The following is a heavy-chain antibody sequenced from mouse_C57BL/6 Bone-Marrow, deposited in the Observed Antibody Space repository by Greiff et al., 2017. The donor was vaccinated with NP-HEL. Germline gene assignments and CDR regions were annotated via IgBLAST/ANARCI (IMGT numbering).Heavy chain of an antibody. J-gene: IGHJ4*01. CDR1: VFTFSSYA. V-gene: IGHV5-4*01. CDR2: ISDGGSYT. CDR3: ARGGVVSAMDY. D-gene: IGHD1-1*01. Sequence: EVQLVESGGGLVKPGGSLKLSCAASVFTFSSYAMSWVRQTPEKRLEWVATISDGGSYTYYPDNVKGRFTISRDNAKNNLYLQMSHLKSEDTAMYYCARGGVVSAMDYWGQGTSVTVSS.